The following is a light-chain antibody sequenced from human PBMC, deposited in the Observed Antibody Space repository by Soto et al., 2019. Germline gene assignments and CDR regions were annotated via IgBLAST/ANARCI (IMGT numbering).Light chain of an antibody. CDR3: QQYGNSPLYS. V-gene: IGKV3-20*01. CDR1: QNIGQNY. J-gene: IGKJ2*01. CDR2: DAS. Sequence: EIVLTQSPGTLSLSQGERATLSCRASQNIGQNYLAWYHQRPGQAPRLLIYDASKRAVDVPDRFSGSGSGTDFTLTISRLEPGDFAVYYCQQYGNSPLYSFAQGTKL.